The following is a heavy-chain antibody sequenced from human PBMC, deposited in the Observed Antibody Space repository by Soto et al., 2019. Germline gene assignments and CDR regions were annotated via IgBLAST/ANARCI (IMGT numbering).Heavy chain of an antibody. J-gene: IGHJ4*02. CDR3: ARELYSGGGDCPYYLDY. D-gene: IGHD2-21*02. V-gene: IGHV1-46*01. CDR2: TRLYHHST. Sequence: ASVKVVCKPSGSPCPDPFLHWEPQVPEQGLEWTGITRLYHHSTSYAPSFQGRLTVTADTSTTTVYMDLSSLTSEDSAVYWCARELYSGGGDCPYYLDYWGQGTLVTVSS. CDR1: GSPCPDPF.